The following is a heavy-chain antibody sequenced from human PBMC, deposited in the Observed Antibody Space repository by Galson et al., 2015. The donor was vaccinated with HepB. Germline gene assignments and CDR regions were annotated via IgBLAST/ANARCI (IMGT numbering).Heavy chain of an antibody. V-gene: IGHV4-61*02. CDR2: IYSSGST. D-gene: IGHD3-10*01. J-gene: IGHJ4*02. Sequence: TLSLTCTDSGGSISSRSYYWSWIRQPAGKGLEWIGRIYSSGSTNYNPSLESRVAISVDTPKNQFSLKLRFLTAADTAVYYCATDQTSYGTTFFDYWGQGTLVIVSS. CDR3: ATDQTSYGTTFFDY. CDR1: GGSISSRSYY.